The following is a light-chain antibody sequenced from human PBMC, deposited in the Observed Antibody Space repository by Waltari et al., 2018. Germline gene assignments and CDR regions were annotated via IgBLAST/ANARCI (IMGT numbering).Light chain of an antibody. CDR1: QSLLYSSNNKNY. V-gene: IGKV4-1*01. CDR2: WAS. CDR3: QQYYSLPWT. J-gene: IGKJ1*01. Sequence: DIVMTPSPDSLAVSLGERATINCKSSQSLLYSSNNKNYLAWYQQKPGQPPQLLIYWASTRESGVPDRFSGSGSGTDFTLTISNLQAEDVAVYYCQQYYSLPWTFGQGTKVEIK.